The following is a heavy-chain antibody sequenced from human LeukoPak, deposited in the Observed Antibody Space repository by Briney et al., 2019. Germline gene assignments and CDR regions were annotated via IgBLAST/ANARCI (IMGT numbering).Heavy chain of an antibody. CDR1: GGTFSSYA. CDR2: IIPIFGTA. D-gene: IGHD6-19*01. V-gene: IGHV1-69*06. Sequence: GASVKVSCKASGGTFSSYAISWVRQAPGQGLEWMGGIIPIFGTANYAQKFQGRVTITADKSTSTVYMELSSLRSEDTAVYYCARFAVHRRLTVAGQFGLDYWGQGTLVTVSS. CDR3: ARFAVHRRLTVAGQFGLDY. J-gene: IGHJ4*02.